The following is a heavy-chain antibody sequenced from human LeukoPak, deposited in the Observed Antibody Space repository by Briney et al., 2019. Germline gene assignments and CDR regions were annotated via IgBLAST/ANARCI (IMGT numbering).Heavy chain of an antibody. D-gene: IGHD3-9*01. CDR3: ARVSVDWSPSPFFDY. Sequence: SETLSLTCTVSGGSISSYYWSWIRQAPGKGLEWIGYIYYSGSTNYNPSLKSRVTISVDTSKNQFSLKLSSVTAADTAVYYCARVSVDWSPSPFFDYWGQGTLVTVSS. CDR2: IYYSGST. J-gene: IGHJ4*02. V-gene: IGHV4-59*01. CDR1: GGSISSYY.